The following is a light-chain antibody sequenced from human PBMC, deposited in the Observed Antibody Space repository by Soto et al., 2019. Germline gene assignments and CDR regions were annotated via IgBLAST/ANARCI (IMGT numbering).Light chain of an antibody. V-gene: IGLV4-69*01. CDR2: LNSDGSH. CDR3: QNWGTGIQV. Sequence: QSVLTQSPSASASLGASVKLTCTLSSGHSSYAIAWHQQQPEKGPRYLMKLNSDGSHSKGDGIPDRFSGSSSGAERYLTISSLQSEDEADYYCQNWGTGIQVFGGGTKLPVL. CDR1: SGHSSYA. J-gene: IGLJ2*01.